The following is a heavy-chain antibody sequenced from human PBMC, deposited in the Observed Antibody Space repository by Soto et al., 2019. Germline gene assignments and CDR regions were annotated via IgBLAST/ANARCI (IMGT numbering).Heavy chain of an antibody. J-gene: IGHJ4*02. CDR1: GFTFSDYY. CDR2: ISSSGSTI. D-gene: IGHD1-26*01. Sequence: QVQLVESGGGLVKPGGSLRLSCVASGFTFSDYYMTWIRQAPGKGLEWVSYISSSGSTISYADSVKGRFSISRDNAKNARYLQMSSLRVEDTAVYYCARARWELVKGRYFDYWGQGTLVTVSS. CDR3: ARARWELVKGRYFDY. V-gene: IGHV3-11*01.